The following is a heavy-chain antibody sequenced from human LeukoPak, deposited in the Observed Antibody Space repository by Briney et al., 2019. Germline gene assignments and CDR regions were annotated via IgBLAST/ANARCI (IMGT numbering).Heavy chain of an antibody. CDR2: ISSSGSTI. CDR3: ARVTRDYYYYMDV. Sequence: GGSLRLSCAASGFTFSSYEMNWARQAPGKGLEWVSYISSSGSTIYYADSVKGRFTISRDNAKNSLYLQMNSLRAEDTAVYYCARVTRDYYYYMDVWGKGTTVTISS. CDR1: GFTFSSYE. V-gene: IGHV3-48*03. J-gene: IGHJ6*03.